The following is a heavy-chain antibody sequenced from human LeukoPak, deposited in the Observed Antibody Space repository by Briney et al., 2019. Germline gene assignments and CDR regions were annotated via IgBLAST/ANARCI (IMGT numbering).Heavy chain of an antibody. CDR3: ARDVGITVADSFDP. CDR2: ISTYNGNT. Sequence: ASVKVSCKASGYTFTNHGNSWVRQAPGQGLEWMGWISTYNGNTNYAQKLQGRVSMTTDTSTSTVYMEVRGLRSDDTAMYYCARDVGITVADSFDPWGQGTLVTVSS. V-gene: IGHV1-18*01. D-gene: IGHD6-13*01. J-gene: IGHJ5*02. CDR1: GYTFTNHG.